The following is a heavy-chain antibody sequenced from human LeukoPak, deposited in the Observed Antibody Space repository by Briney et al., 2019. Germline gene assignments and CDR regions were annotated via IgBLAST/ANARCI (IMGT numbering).Heavy chain of an antibody. CDR1: GFTFSSYS. V-gene: IGHV3-21*04. D-gene: IGHD6-13*01. CDR2: ISSSSSYI. Sequence: GGSLRLSCAASGFTFSSYSMNWVRQAPGKGLEWVSSISSSSSYIYYADSVKGRFTTSRDNAKNSLYLQMNSLRAEDTAVYYCAKDLQRGGSWPLDYWGQGTLVTVSS. CDR3: AKDLQRGGSWPLDY. J-gene: IGHJ4*02.